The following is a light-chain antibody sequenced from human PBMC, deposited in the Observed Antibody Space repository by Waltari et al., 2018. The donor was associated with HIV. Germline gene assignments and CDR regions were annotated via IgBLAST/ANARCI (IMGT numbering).Light chain of an antibody. Sequence: EIVLTQSPATLSLSPGERATLSCRASQSVSSYLAWYQQKLGQAPRLLIYDASNRATGIPARFIGSGSGTDFTLTISSLEPEDFAVYSCQQHSSWPLTFGGGTKVEIK. CDR1: QSVSSY. V-gene: IGKV3-11*01. CDR2: DAS. CDR3: QQHSSWPLT. J-gene: IGKJ4*01.